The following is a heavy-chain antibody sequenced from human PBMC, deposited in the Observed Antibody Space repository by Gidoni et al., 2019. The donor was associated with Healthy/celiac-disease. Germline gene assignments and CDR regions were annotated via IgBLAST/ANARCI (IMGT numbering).Heavy chain of an antibody. V-gene: IGHV5-51*01. CDR1: GFSFTNSW. Sequence: VQLVQSGAEVQKPGESLQISCTGSGFSFTNSWIGWVRQMPGKGLEWMGIIYPGDSDTRYSLSFQGQVTISADKSISTAYRQWSSLKASDTAMYYCARQYCSSTSCFYYYGMDVWGQGTTVTVSS. J-gene: IGHJ6*02. CDR3: ARQYCSSTSCFYYYGMDV. CDR2: IYPGDSDT. D-gene: IGHD2-2*01.